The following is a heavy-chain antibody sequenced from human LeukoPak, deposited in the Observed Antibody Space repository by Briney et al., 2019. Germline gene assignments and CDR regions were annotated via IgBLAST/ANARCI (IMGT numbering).Heavy chain of an antibody. CDR1: GVSISSSSYF. V-gene: IGHV4-39*07. D-gene: IGHD1-26*01. Sequence: PSETLSFTCTVSGVSISSSSYFWGWLRQPPGKGLEWNGSIYYSGSTYYNPSLRSRVTISVDTSKNQFSLKLSSVTAADTAVYYCAADLPSGIYRFDYWGQGTLVTVSS. J-gene: IGHJ4*02. CDR2: IYYSGST. CDR3: AADLPSGIYRFDY.